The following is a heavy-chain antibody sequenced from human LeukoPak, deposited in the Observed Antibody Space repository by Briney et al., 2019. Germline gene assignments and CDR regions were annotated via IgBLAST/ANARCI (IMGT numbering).Heavy chain of an antibody. Sequence: GGSLRLSCEASGFTFSSYAIRWVRQAPGTGLEWVSSIPGSGGATYYADSVKGRSTISRDNSKNTLYLQMNSLRAEDTAVYYCARDRYTYSTVPFVYWGQGTLVTVSS. CDR1: GFTFSSYA. CDR2: IPGSGGAT. CDR3: ARDRYTYSTVPFVY. V-gene: IGHV3-23*01. D-gene: IGHD1-1*01. J-gene: IGHJ4*02.